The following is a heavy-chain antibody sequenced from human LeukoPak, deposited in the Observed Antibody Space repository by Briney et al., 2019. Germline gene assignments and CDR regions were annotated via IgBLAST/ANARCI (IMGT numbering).Heavy chain of an antibody. CDR1: GYTFTGYY. CDR3: ARAPYYYDSSGYYSLILDY. CDR2: INPNSGGT. V-gene: IGHV1-2*04. Sequence: ASVKVSCKASGYTFTGYYMHWVRQAPGQGLEWMGWINPNSGGTNYAQKFQGWVTMTRDTSISTAYMELSRLRSDDTAVYYCARAPYYYDSSGYYSLILDYWGQGTLVTVSS. D-gene: IGHD3-22*01. J-gene: IGHJ4*02.